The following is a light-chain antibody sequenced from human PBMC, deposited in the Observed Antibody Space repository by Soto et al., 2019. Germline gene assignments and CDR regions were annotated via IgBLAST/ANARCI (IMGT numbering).Light chain of an antibody. CDR2: DVG. CDR1: SSDVGGYNY. CDR3: CSYAGNYPLL. Sequence: QSALTQPRSVAGSPGQSVTISCTGTSSDVGGYNYVSWYQQHPGKAPKLMIYDVGKRPSGVPDRFSGSKSDNTASLTVSGLQAEDEADYYCCSYAGNYPLLFGGGTQLTVL. J-gene: IGLJ2*01. V-gene: IGLV2-11*01.